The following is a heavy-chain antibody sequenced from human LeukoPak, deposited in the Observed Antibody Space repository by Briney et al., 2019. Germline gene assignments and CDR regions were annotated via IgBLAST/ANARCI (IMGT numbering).Heavy chain of an antibody. D-gene: IGHD4-23*01. V-gene: IGHV3-74*01. CDR1: GFTFSTYW. CDR2: INSDGSST. Sequence: GGSLRLSCAASGFTFSTYWMHWVRQAPGKGLVWVSRINSDGSSTTYADSVKGRFTISRDDAKNTLYLQMNSLRAEDAAVYYCARGRATVGGLGGLDPWGQGTLVTVSS. CDR3: ARGRATVGGLGGLDP. J-gene: IGHJ5*02.